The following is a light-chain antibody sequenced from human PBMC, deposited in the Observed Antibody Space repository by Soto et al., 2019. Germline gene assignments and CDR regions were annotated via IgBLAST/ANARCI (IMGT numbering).Light chain of an antibody. J-gene: IGLJ1*01. CDR3: SSYAGSNNWN. CDR2: EVS. V-gene: IGLV2-8*01. Sequence: QSALTQPPSASGSPGQSVTISCTGTSSDVGSYNYVSWYQQHPGKAPKLMIYEVSKRPSGVPDRFSGSKSGNTASLTVSGLQAEDEAHYYCSSYAGSNNWNFGTGTKLTVL. CDR1: SSDVGSYNY.